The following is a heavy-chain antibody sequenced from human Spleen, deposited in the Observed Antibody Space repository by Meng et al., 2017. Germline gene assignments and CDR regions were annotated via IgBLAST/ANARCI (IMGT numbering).Heavy chain of an antibody. V-gene: IGHV1-2*06. J-gene: IGHJ4*02. CDR1: GYTFPDYW. CDR3: ARDEDISAAGKLFGDY. D-gene: IGHD6-13*01. CDR2: INPKSGDT. Sequence: GRLGQSGAEGNEPGASVKVSCKASGYTFPDYWLHWVRRAPGQGLEWMGRINPKSGDTHYAQRFQGRVTMTGDTSISTAYMELSGLRSDDTAMYYCARDEDISAAGKLFGDYWGQGTLVTVSS.